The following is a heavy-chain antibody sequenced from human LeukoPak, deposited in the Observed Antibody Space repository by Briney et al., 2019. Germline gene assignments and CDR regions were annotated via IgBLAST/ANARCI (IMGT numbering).Heavy chain of an antibody. CDR1: GYAFTNYA. D-gene: IGHD3-16*01. CDR3: ARDAVYPGWGSSHIDRFDF. CDR2: INTNTGDP. Sequence: GASVKVSCKASGYAFTNYAMDWVRQAPGQGPEWMGWINTNTGDPAYAPGFTGRFVFSLDTSVKTAYLQISSLKPEDTAVYYCARDAVYPGWGSSHIDRFDFWGQGTLVTVSS. V-gene: IGHV7-4-1*02. J-gene: IGHJ4*02.